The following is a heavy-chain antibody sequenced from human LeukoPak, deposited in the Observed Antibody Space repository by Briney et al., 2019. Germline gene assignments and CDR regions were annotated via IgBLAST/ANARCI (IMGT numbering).Heavy chain of an antibody. D-gene: IGHD3-10*01. CDR2: LYSGANT. CDR1: GFSVSSNF. J-gene: IGHJ3*01. Sequence: GGSLRLSCTASGFSVSSNFMSWVRQAPGKGLEWVSVLYSGANTYYADSVKGRFIIFRDNSKNTLYLQMNSLRADDTAVYYCARAVAYYYVSGNYYPGAFDVWGQGTMVTVSS. V-gene: IGHV3-53*01. CDR3: ARAVAYYYVSGNYYPGAFDV.